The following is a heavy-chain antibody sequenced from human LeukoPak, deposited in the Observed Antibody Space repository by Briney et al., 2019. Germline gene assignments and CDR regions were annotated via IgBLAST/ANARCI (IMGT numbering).Heavy chain of an antibody. D-gene: IGHD1-14*01. CDR2: SYSDSNT. J-gene: IGHJ3*02. CDR3: VRKNQDLNAAFDI. CDR1: GFTVSNNY. Sequence: GGSLRLSCTASGFTVSNNYMSWVRQAPGKGLEWVSISYSDSNTNYADSVKGRFTISRDTSQNTLSLQMNSLRAEDTAVYYCVRKNQDLNAAFDIWGQGTVVTVSS. V-gene: IGHV3-53*01.